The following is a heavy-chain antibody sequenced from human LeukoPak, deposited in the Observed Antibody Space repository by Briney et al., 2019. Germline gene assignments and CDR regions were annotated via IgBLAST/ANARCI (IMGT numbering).Heavy chain of an antibody. CDR2: INHSGST. V-gene: IGHV4-34*01. Sequence: SETLSLTCAVYGGSFSGYYWGWIRQPPGKGLEWIGEINHSGSTNYNPSLKSRVTISVDTSKNQFSLKLSSVTAADTAVHYCARGVVGATRYWGQGTLVTVSS. J-gene: IGHJ4*02. CDR3: ARGVVGATRY. CDR1: GGSFSGYY. D-gene: IGHD1-26*01.